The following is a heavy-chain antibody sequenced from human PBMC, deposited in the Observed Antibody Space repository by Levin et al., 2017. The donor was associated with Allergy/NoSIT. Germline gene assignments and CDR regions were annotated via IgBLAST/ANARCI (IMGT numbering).Heavy chain of an antibody. CDR2: IIPMFGKA. CDR3: ARDGDRKGSWPDDAGEF. Sequence: SVKVSCKAFGGTLSNNAISWVRQAPGQGLEWMGGIIPMFGKATYAQQFQGRVTITADKSTSTAFFLLIGLRSEDTAVYFCARDGDRKGSWPDDAGEFWGQGTVVAVSS. V-gene: IGHV1-69*06. D-gene: IGHD6-13*01. CDR1: GGTLSNNA. J-gene: IGHJ3*01.